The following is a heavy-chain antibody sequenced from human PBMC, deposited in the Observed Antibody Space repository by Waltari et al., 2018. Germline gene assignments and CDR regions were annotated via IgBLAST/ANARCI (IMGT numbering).Heavy chain of an antibody. CDR2: MIPIFGKG. CDR3: ASGYDFWSGYSSRFVL. Sequence: QVQLVQSGAEVKKPGSSVKVSCKASGGTFSSYAISWVRQAPGQGLEWMGGMIPIFGKGNYEQKFQGRVTITADEATSTAYMELSSLRSEDTAVYYCASGYDFWSGYSSRFVLWGQGTLVTVSS. CDR1: GGTFSSYA. J-gene: IGHJ4*02. V-gene: IGHV1-69*01. D-gene: IGHD3-3*01.